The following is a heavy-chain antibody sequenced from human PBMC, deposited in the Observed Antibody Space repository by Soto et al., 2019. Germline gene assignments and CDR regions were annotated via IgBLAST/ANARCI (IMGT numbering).Heavy chain of an antibody. CDR2: ISGSGGST. V-gene: IGHV3-23*01. CDR3: ARDGVAAVDY. J-gene: IGHJ4*02. Sequence: EVQLLESGGGLVQPGGSLRLSCAASGFTFSSYAMSWVRQAPGKGLEWVSAISGSGGSTYYADSVKGRFTISRDNSKNAMDLKMNSLRAEDTAVYYWARDGVAAVDYWGQGALVTVFS. D-gene: IGHD6-13*01. CDR1: GFTFSSYA.